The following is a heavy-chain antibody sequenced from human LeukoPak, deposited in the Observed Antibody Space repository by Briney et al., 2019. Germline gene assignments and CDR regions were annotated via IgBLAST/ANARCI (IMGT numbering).Heavy chain of an antibody. V-gene: IGHV4-4*07. J-gene: IGHJ4*02. CDR1: GGSISSYY. D-gene: IGHD1-26*01. CDR3: ARVVGATTDYYFDY. Sequence: SETLSLTCTVSGGSISSYYWSWLRQPAGKGLEWIGRIYTSGSTNYNPSLKSRVTISVATSKNQSSLKLSSVTAADTAVYYCARVVGATTDYYFDYWGQGTLVTVSS. CDR2: IYTSGST.